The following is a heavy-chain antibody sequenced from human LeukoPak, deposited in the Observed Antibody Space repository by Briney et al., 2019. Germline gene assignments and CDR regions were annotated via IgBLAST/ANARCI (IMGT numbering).Heavy chain of an antibody. CDR1: GGSISSYY. J-gene: IGHJ4*02. CDR2: ISDIGSI. D-gene: IGHD2/OR15-2a*01. CDR3: AGHHPRNTVDF. Sequence: SETLSLTCTVSGGSISSYYRSWIRQPPGKGLDWIAYISDIGSINYNPSLKSRVTISLDTSKNQFSLKLSSVTAADTAVYYCAGHHPRNTVDFWGQGTLVTVSS. V-gene: IGHV4-59*08.